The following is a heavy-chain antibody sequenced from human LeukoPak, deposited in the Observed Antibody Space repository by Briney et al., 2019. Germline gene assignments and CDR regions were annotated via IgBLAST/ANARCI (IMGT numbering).Heavy chain of an antibody. D-gene: IGHD3-22*01. V-gene: IGHV1-2*06. J-gene: IGHJ4*02. CDR3: AKNTLYYDSSGYYDY. CDR1: GYTFTGYY. CDR2: INPNSGGT. Sequence: ASVKVSCKASGYTFTGYYMHWVRQAPGQGLEWMGRINPNSGGTNYAQKFQGRVTMTRDTSISTAYMELSRLRSDDTAVYYCAKNTLYYDSSGYYDYWGPGTLVTVSS.